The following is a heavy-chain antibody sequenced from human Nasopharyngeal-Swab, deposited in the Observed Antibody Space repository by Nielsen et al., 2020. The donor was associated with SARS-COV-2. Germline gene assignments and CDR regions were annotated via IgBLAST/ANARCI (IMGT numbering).Heavy chain of an antibody. Sequence: GESLKISCEASGFTFSYYWMTWVRQAPGKGLEWVANIKKDGSEKYYVDSVKGRFTISRDNAKNSLYLQMNNLRAEDTAVYYCAGDQAALDYWGQGTLVSVSS. CDR2: IKKDGSEK. V-gene: IGHV3-7*01. CDR3: AGDQAALDY. J-gene: IGHJ4*02. CDR1: GFTFSYYW.